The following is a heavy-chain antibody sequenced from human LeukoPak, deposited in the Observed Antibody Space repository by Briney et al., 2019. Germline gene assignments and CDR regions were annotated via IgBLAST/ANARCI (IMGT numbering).Heavy chain of an antibody. CDR2: ISAGNGNT. CDR3: ARDSGSGSNDY. D-gene: IGHD1-26*01. J-gene: IGHJ4*02. CDR1: GYTFTSYA. V-gene: IGHV1-3*01. Sequence: ASVKVSCKASGYTFTSYAIHWVRQAPGQRLEWMGWISAGNGNTKYSRNFQGRVTFISNTSATTAFMELSSLRSEDAAVYYCARDSGSGSNDYWGQGTLVTVSS.